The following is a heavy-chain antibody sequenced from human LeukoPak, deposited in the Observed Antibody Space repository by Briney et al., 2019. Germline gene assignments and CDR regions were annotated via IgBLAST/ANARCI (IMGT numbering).Heavy chain of an antibody. J-gene: IGHJ4*02. D-gene: IGHD2-8*01. CDR3: SGLPPSYCADAVFPFYFAS. V-gene: IGHV4-39*01. CDR2: IYYSRST. CDR1: GGSISSSSYF. Sequence: PSETLSLTCTVSGGSISSSSYFWGWIRQPPGKGLEWIVTIYYSRSTYYNPSLKSQVTISVDTSRNQFSLKLRSVTAADAAVYFCSGLPPSYCADAVFPFYFASWGQGTLVAVSS.